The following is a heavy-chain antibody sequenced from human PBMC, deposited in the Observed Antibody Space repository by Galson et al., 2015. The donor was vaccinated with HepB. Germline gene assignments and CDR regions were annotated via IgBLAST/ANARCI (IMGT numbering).Heavy chain of an antibody. CDR1: GFSFNSYA. D-gene: IGHD3-22*01. V-gene: IGHV3-23*01. J-gene: IGHJ4*02. CDR3: AKSYYDFSNYYAPFNF. Sequence: SLRLSCAASGFSFNSYAMDWVRQAPGKGLEWVAAINNNGDTTYYAGSVKGRFTASRDNSKSTLYLQMNFLRAEDSGIYYCAKSYYDFSNYYAPFNFWGQGTLVTVSS. CDR2: INNNGDTT.